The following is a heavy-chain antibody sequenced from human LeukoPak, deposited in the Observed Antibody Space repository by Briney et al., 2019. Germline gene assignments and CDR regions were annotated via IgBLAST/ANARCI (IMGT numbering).Heavy chain of an antibody. CDR1: GFTFSSYG. J-gene: IGHJ4*02. CDR3: AGSSSLDQDYYFDY. V-gene: IGHV3-30*03. CDR2: ISYDGSNK. D-gene: IGHD6-13*01. Sequence: GGSLRLSCAASGFTFSSYGMHWVRQAPGKGLEWVAVISYDGSNKYYADSVKGRFTISRDNSKNTLYLQMNSLRAEDTAVYYCAGSSSLDQDYYFDYWGQGTLVTVSS.